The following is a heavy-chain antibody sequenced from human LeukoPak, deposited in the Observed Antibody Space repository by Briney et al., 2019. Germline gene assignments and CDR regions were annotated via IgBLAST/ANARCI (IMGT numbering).Heavy chain of an antibody. CDR1: GGSISSYY. CDR3: ARDLVAGRGY. J-gene: IGHJ4*02. Sequence: PSETLSLTCTVSGGSISSYYWSWIRQPPGKGLEWIGYIYYSGSTNYNPSLKSRVTISVDTSKNQFSLKLSSVTAADTAVYYCARDLVAGRGYWGQGTLVTVSS. CDR2: IYYSGST. V-gene: IGHV4-59*12. D-gene: IGHD6-19*01.